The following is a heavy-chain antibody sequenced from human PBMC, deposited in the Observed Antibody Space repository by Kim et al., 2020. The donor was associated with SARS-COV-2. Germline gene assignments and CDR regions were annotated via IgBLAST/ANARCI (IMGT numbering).Heavy chain of an antibody. CDR3: ARGGGELTIFGVVHTRDYYYGMDV. CDR2: MNPNSGNT. D-gene: IGHD3-3*01. CDR1: GYTFTSYD. J-gene: IGHJ6*02. Sequence: ASVKVSCKASGYTFTSYDINWVRQATGQGLEWMGWMNPNSGNTGYAQKFQGRVTMTRNTSISTAYMELSSLRSEDTAVYYCARGGGELTIFGVVHTRDYYYGMDVWGQGTTVTVSS. V-gene: IGHV1-8*01.